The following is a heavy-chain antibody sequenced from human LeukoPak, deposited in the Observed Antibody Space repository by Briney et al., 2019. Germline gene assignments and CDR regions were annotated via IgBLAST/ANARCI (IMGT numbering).Heavy chain of an antibody. D-gene: IGHD1-14*01. J-gene: IGHJ5*02. CDR1: GLSFGDYT. V-gene: IGHV3-9*01. Sequence: GGSLRLSCEASGLSFGDYTMHWVRQAPGKGLEWVSGINWNSASTGYADSVKGRFTISRDNVMNSLYLQMNSLRPEDTALYYCVKDRRNPYRPEGPFDPWGQGTLVTVSS. CDR3: VKDRRNPYRPEGPFDP. CDR2: INWNSAST.